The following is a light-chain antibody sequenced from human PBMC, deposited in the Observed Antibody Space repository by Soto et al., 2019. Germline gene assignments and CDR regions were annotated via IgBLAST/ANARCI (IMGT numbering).Light chain of an antibody. Sequence: EIVMTQSPTTLSVSPGERATLYCRASQTVTNNLAWYQQRPGQAPRLLVHGASTRATGIPARFSGSGSGTEFTLIISSLQSEDSAVYYCQQYNVWPRTFGQGTKVEL. J-gene: IGKJ1*01. CDR1: QTVTNN. CDR3: QQYNVWPRT. V-gene: IGKV3-15*01. CDR2: GAS.